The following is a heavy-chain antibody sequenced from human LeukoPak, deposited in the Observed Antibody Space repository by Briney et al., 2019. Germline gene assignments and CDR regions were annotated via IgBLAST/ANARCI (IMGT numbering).Heavy chain of an antibody. Sequence: ASVKVSCKASGYTFTSYYMHWVRQAPGQGLEWMAIINPSGDFRSYAQKFQGRLTVTRDMSTRTVYMELSDLRPEDTAVYYCARDYSGEWEQLTGWWFDPWGQGTLVIVSS. CDR1: GYTFTSYY. CDR2: INPSGDFR. D-gene: IGHD1-26*01. J-gene: IGHJ5*02. V-gene: IGHV1-46*01. CDR3: ARDYSGEWEQLTGWWFDP.